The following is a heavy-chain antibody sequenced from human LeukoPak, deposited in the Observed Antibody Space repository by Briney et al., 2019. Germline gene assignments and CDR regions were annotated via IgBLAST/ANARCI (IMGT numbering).Heavy chain of an antibody. CDR2: IRYDGNNK. CDR3: AKDQAVAGHPLDY. CDR1: EFTLRNYD. Sequence: PGGSLRLSCAASEFTLRNYDMHWVRQAPGKGLEWVAFIRYDGNNKYYADSVKGRFTISRDNSKNTLYLQMNSLRAEDTAVYYCAKDQAVAGHPLDYWGQGTLVTVSS. V-gene: IGHV3-30*02. D-gene: IGHD6-19*01. J-gene: IGHJ4*02.